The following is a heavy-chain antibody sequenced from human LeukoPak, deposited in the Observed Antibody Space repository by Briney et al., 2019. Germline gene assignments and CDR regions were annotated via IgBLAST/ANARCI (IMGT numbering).Heavy chain of an antibody. J-gene: IGHJ4*02. D-gene: IGHD5-18*01. Sequence: KPSETLFLTCAVSGGSISSGGYYWSWIRQHPGKGLEWIGYIYYSGSTYYNPSLKSRVTISVDTSKNQFSLKLSSVTAADTAVYYCARGPRDSYGPFDYWGQGTLVTVSS. CDR2: IYYSGST. CDR1: GGSISSGGYY. CDR3: ARGPRDSYGPFDY. V-gene: IGHV4-31*11.